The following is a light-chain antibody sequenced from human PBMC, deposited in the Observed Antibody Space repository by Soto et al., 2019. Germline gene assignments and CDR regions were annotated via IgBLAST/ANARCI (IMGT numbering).Light chain of an antibody. Sequence: QSALTQPAAVSGSPGQSIAISCTGTSSDIGSFDYVSWYQQHPHKAPKLIILEVTNRPSGVSNRFSASKSGNTASLTISGLQPEDEAEYYCSSYTRSSTLAIFGGGTKVTVL. J-gene: IGLJ2*01. CDR3: SSYTRSSTLAI. V-gene: IGLV2-14*01. CDR1: SSDIGSFDY. CDR2: EVT.